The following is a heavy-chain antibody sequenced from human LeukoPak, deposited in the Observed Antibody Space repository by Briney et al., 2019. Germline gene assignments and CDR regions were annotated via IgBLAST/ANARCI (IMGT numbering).Heavy chain of an antibody. CDR1: GGSVRSSTYY. CDR3: AKLYSGTRPPDY. J-gene: IGHJ4*02. D-gene: IGHD3-10*01. CDR2: IYYSGNT. V-gene: IGHV4-39*01. Sequence: SETLSLTCTVSGGSVRSSTYYWGWIRQPPGKGLEWIGSIYYSGNTYYNPSLKSRDTMSVDTSKNQFSLKLSSVTAADTAVYYCAKLYSGTRPPDYWGQGTLVTVSS.